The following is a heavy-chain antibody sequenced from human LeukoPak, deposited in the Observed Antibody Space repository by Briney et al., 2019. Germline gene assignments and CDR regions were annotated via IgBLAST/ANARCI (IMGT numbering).Heavy chain of an antibody. V-gene: IGHV1-2*02. CDR3: ARDPSSVALYFFDY. D-gene: IGHD2-15*01. CDR2: SNAHNGAE. CDR1: GYTFSGNY. J-gene: IGHJ4*02. Sequence: ASVKVSCKASGYTFSGNYIHWLRQPPAQGLEWMGWSNAHNGAEQSAQVFQGRGTMSRDTSLRAAYMDLSSLSPGDDAGFYLARDPSSVALYFFDYWGQGTLVTVSS.